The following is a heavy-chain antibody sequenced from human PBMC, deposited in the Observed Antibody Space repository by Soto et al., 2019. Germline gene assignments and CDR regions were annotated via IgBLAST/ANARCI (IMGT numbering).Heavy chain of an antibody. V-gene: IGHV4-39*05. J-gene: IGHJ4*02. CDR1: GVSISSSSYY. Sequence: SATPALTCTFSGVSISSSSYYWGWIRQPPGKGLEWVGSIYYIGKTHYNPSLKSRATISVDRSRNQFSLQVSSVTAADTAVYYCAKNLPRTGRFDYWGQGTVVTVSS. CDR2: IYYIGKT. CDR3: AKNLPRTGRFDY.